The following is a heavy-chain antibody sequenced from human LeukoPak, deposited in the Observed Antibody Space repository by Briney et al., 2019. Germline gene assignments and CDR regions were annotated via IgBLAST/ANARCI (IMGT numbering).Heavy chain of an antibody. CDR1: GFTFSSYE. D-gene: IGHD6-19*01. Sequence: PGGSLRLSCAASGFTFSSYEMNWVRQAPGKGLEWVSYITSNGSTIYYADSVKGRFTISRDNAKNSLYLQMNSLRAEDTAVYYCARGAVAGNGYYYYGMDVWGKGTTVTVSS. CDR2: ITSNGSTI. CDR3: ARGAVAGNGYYYYGMDV. J-gene: IGHJ6*04. V-gene: IGHV3-48*03.